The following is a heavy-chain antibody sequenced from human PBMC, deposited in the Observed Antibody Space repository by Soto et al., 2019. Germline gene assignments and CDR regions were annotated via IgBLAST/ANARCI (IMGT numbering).Heavy chain of an antibody. CDR3: ARGNHRWIQLWYFDL. V-gene: IGHV1-69*12. CDR2: IIPIFGTV. J-gene: IGHJ2*01. CDR1: GGTFSNYP. Sequence: QVQLVQSGAEVKKPGSSVKVSCKASGGTFSNYPISWVRQAPGQGLEWMGGIIPIFGTVNYAQKFQGRVTITADESPSTAYMALSSLRSEDTAVYYCARGNHRWIQLWYFDLWGRGTLVTVSS. D-gene: IGHD5-18*01.